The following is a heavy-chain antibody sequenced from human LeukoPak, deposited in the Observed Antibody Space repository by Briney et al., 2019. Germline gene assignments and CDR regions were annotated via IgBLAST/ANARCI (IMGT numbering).Heavy chain of an antibody. CDR1: WFTLDDYV. D-gene: IGHD6-25*01. CDR3: AKDRRPYHYYMDV. Sequence: LGRSLRHSCSASWFTLDDYVMHCVRHAPGEGLEWGSDISWNSGSIGYPAPVKGRFTSSRDNAKNSLYLQMNSLRAEDMALYCCAKDRRPYHYYMDVWGKGTTVTVSS. CDR2: ISWNSGSI. V-gene: IGHV3-9*03. J-gene: IGHJ6*03.